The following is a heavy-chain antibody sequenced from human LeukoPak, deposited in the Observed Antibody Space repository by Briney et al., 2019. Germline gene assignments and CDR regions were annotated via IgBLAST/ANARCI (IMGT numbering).Heavy chain of an antibody. CDR3: ARVSYYFDSSGYYHYHDAFDI. D-gene: IGHD3-22*01. V-gene: IGHV3-53*01. J-gene: IGHJ3*02. CDR1: GLTLSSNY. Sequence: GGSLRLSCAASGLTLSSNYMSWVRQAPGKGLEWVSVIYSGGSTYYADSVKGRITISRDNSKHTMYLQMNRPRAEDTAVYYCARVSYYFDSSGYYHYHDAFDIWGQGTMVTVSS. CDR2: IYSGGST.